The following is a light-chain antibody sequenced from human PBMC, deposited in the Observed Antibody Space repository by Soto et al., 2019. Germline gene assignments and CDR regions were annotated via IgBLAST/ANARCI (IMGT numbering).Light chain of an antibody. CDR1: QSLLHSNGYNY. CDR3: MQALQTPYT. J-gene: IGKJ2*01. CDR2: LGS. V-gene: IGKV2-28*01. Sequence: DIVMTQSPLSLPVTPGEPASISCRSSQSLLHSNGYNYLDWYLQKPGQSPQLLIYLGSNRASGVPDRFSGSGSGTDFTLKISRVEAEDVGVYYCMQALQTPYTFGRGTKLDIK.